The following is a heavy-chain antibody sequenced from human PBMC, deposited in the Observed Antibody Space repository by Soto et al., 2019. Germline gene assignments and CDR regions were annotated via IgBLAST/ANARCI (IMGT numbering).Heavy chain of an antibody. D-gene: IGHD3-22*01. CDR3: ARGNPAGYYDSSGRFDY. CDR1: GGSFSGYY. CDR2: INHSGST. Sequence: SETLSLTCAVYGGSFSGYYWSWIRQPPGKGLEWIGEINHSGSTNYNPSLKSRVTISVDTSKNQFSLKLSSVTAADTAVYYCARGNPAGYYDSSGRFDYWGQGTLVTVSS. V-gene: IGHV4-34*01. J-gene: IGHJ4*02.